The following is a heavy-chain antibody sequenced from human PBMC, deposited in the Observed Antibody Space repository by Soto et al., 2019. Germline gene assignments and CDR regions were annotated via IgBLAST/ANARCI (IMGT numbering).Heavy chain of an antibody. D-gene: IGHD6-19*01. Sequence: EVQLVESGGGLVQPGGSLRHSCAASGFTFSGYSMFWVRQAPGKGLEYVSAINTNGVNTFYAKSVKGRFTISRDNSKNTMYLQMGSLRAEDMAVYYCARGRVEDSSGWATYFDYWGQGTLVTVSS. CDR1: GFTFSGYS. J-gene: IGHJ4*02. CDR2: INTNGVNT. CDR3: ARGRVEDSSGWATYFDY. V-gene: IGHV3-64*01.